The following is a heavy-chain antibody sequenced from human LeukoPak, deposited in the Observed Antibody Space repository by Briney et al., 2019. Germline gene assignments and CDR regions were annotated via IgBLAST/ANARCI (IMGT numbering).Heavy chain of an antibody. J-gene: IGHJ1*01. V-gene: IGHV1-46*01. CDR1: GYTFTSYY. CDR3: ARARGTSSWDTGVFQH. D-gene: IGHD6-13*01. CDR2: INPSGGST. Sequence: ASVKFSCKASGYTFTSYYMHWVRQAPGQGLEWMGIINPSGGSTSYAQKFQGRVTMTRDTSTSTVYMELSSLRSEDTAVYYCARARGTSSWDTGVFQHWGQGTLVTVSS.